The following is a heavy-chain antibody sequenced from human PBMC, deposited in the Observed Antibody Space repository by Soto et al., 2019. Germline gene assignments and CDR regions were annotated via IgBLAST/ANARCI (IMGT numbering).Heavy chain of an antibody. Sequence: SVEVSCEASGGTFSSYAISWVRQAPGQGLEWMGGIIPIFGTANYAQKFQDRVTITADESTSTAYMELSSLRSEDTAVYFCARDHVPYYYDSSGYYATYYFDYWGQGTLVTVSS. D-gene: IGHD3-22*01. CDR1: GGTFSSYA. CDR3: ARDHVPYYYDSSGYYATYYFDY. J-gene: IGHJ4*02. CDR2: IIPIFGTA. V-gene: IGHV1-69*13.